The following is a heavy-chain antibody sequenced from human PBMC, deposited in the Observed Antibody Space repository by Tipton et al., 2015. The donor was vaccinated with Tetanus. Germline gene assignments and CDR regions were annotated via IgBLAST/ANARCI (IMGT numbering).Heavy chain of an antibody. V-gene: IGHV6-1*01. CDR1: GDSVSSDSAS. CDR2: TFYRSRWFN. D-gene: IGHD2-2*01. J-gene: IGHJ5*02. CDR3: ARDLRRYQQNNWFDP. Sequence: LVKPTQTLSLTRAISGDSVSSDSASWNWIRQSPSRGLEWLGQTFYRSRWFNGYAVSVKSRIIVNADTSKNQFSLHLTSVTPADTAVYYCARDLRRYQQNNWFDPWGQGTLVTVPS.